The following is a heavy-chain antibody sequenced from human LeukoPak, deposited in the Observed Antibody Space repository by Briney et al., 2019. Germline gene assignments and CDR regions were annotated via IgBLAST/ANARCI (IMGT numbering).Heavy chain of an antibody. J-gene: IGHJ3*02. Sequence: GGSLRLSCAASGFTFSSYWMSWVRQAPGKGLEWVANIKQDGSEKYYVDSVKGRFTISRDNAKNSLYLQMNSLRAEDTAVYYCAKTMVGTANPRAFDIWGQGTMVTVSS. CDR2: IKQDGSEK. CDR3: AKTMVGTANPRAFDI. D-gene: IGHD2-21*02. V-gene: IGHV3-7*03. CDR1: GFTFSSYW.